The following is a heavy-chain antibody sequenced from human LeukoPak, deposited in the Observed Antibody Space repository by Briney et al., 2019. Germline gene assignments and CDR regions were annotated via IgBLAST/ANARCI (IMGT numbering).Heavy chain of an antibody. D-gene: IGHD3-22*01. CDR3: AKVSYYDSSGYNWFDP. Sequence: SETLSLTCTVSGGSISSYYWSWIRQPPGKGLEWIGYIYYSGSTNYNPSLKSRVTISVDTSKNQFSLKLSSVTAADTAVYYCAKVSYYDSSGYNWFDPWGQGTLVTVSS. CDR1: GGSISSYY. J-gene: IGHJ5*02. CDR2: IYYSGST. V-gene: IGHV4-59*01.